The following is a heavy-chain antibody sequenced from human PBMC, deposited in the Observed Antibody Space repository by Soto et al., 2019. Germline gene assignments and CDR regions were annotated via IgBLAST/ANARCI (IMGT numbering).Heavy chain of an antibody. Sequence: PGGSLRLSCAASVFPLGNFSMNWVRQAPGGGLERVSFISTSSSYIYYADSVRGRFTISIDNTDKSLYLQENNLRADYTGIYYCGRSYFDAGGYRYGMDVWGEGTTVPSPQ. V-gene: IGHV3-21*01. CDR3: GRSYFDAGGYRYGMDV. CDR1: VFPLGNFS. D-gene: IGHD5-12*01. J-gene: IGHJ6*04. CDR2: ISTSSSYI.